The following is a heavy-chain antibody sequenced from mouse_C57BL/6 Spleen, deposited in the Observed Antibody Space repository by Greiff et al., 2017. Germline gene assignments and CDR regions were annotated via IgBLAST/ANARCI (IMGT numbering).Heavy chain of an antibody. D-gene: IGHD4-1*01. J-gene: IGHJ2*01. V-gene: IGHV1-26*01. CDR2: INPNNGGT. Sequence: EVQLQQSGPELVKPGASVKISCKASGYTFTDYYMNWVKQSHGKSLEWIGDINPNNGGTSYNQKFKGKATLTVDKSSSTAYMELRSLTSEDSAVYYCAELGSDYWGQGTTLTVSA. CDR3: AELGSDY. CDR1: GYTFTDYY.